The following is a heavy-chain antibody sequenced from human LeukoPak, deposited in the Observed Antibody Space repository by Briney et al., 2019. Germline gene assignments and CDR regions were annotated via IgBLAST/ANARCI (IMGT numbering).Heavy chain of an antibody. CDR3: ARYYYDSSGSYAFDI. CDR2: IYPGDSDT. D-gene: IGHD3-22*01. Sequence: GESLKISCKGSGYSFTSYWIGWVRQMPGKGLEWMGIIYPGDSDTRYSPSYQGQVTISADKSISTAYLQWSSLKPSDTAMYYCARYYYDSSGSYAFDIWGQGTMVTVSS. CDR1: GYSFTSYW. J-gene: IGHJ3*02. V-gene: IGHV5-51*01.